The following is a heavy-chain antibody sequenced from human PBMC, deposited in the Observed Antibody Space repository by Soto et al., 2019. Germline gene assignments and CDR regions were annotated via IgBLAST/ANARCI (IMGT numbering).Heavy chain of an antibody. D-gene: IGHD6-6*01. CDR3: ARSIAARPHYYYYYGMDV. J-gene: IGHJ6*02. CDR1: GFSLSTSGMC. V-gene: IGHV2-70*01. CDR2: IDWDDDK. Sequence: GPTLVNPTQTLTLTCTFSGFSLSTSGMCVSWIRQPPGKALEWLALIDWDDDKYYSTSLKTRLTISKDTSKNQVVLTMTNMDPVDTATYYCARSIAARPHYYYYYGMDVWGQGTTVTVSS.